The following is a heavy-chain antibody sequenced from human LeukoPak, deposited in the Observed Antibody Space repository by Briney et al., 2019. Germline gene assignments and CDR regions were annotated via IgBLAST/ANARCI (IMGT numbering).Heavy chain of an antibody. D-gene: IGHD3-22*01. CDR1: VLTFSNYN. Sequence: GGSLRLSCAASVLTFSNYNINCAPQAPARALEWGSYISTSGRAIFYADSVKGRFTISRDNAKNSLFLQMNSLRDEDTAVYYCESVPLYDRSGYYFDYWGLGTLVTVSS. J-gene: IGHJ4*02. V-gene: IGHV3-48*02. CDR3: ESVPLYDRSGYYFDY. CDR2: ISTSGRAI.